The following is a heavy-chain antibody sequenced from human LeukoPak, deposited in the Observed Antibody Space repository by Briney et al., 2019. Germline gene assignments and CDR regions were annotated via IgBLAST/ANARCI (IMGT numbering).Heavy chain of an antibody. CDR2: ISGSGGST. J-gene: IGHJ4*02. CDR1: GFTFSSYA. Sequence: GGSLRLSCAASGFTFSSYAMSWVRQAPGKGLEWVSAISGSGGSTYYADSVKGRFTISRDNSKNTLYLQMNGLRAEDTAVYYCAKDLGSSSEGGYWGQGTLVTVSS. V-gene: IGHV3-23*01. CDR3: AKDLGSSSEGGY. D-gene: IGHD6-6*01.